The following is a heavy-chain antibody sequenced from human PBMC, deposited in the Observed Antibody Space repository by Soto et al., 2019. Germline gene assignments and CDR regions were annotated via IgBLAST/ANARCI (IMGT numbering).Heavy chain of an antibody. CDR2: ISSSSSYI. D-gene: IGHD3-3*01. J-gene: IGHJ4*02. V-gene: IGHV3-21*01. CDR1: GFTFSSYS. Sequence: VQLVESGGGLVQPGGSLRLSCAASGFTFSSYSMNWVRQAPGKGLEWVSSISSSSSYIYYADSVKGRFTISRDNAKNSLYLQMNSLRAEDTAVYYCARDKIYDFWSGYYDYWGQGTLVTVSS. CDR3: ARDKIYDFWSGYYDY.